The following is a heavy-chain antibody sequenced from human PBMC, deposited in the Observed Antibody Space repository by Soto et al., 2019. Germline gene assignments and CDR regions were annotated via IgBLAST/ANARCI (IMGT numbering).Heavy chain of an antibody. CDR3: TTGRDGYKRADY. CDR2: ISSGSSYI. CDR1: GFTFSSYS. V-gene: IGHV3-21*01. Sequence: EVQLVESGGGLVEPGGSLRLSCAASGFTFSSYSMNWVRQAPGKGLEWVSSISSGSSYIYYADSLKGRFTISRDNAKKSMYLQMDSLRVDDTAVYYCTTGRDGYKRADYWGQGTLVTVSS. D-gene: IGHD5-12*01. J-gene: IGHJ4*02.